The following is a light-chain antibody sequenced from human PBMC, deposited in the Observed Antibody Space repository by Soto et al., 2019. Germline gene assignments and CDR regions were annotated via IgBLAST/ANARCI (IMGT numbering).Light chain of an antibody. Sequence: QSVLTQPPSASGTPGQRVTISCSGSSSNIGSNTVNWYLQLPGTAPKLLIYSYNQRPSGVPDRFSGSKSGTSASLAISGLQSEDEADYYCAAWDGGLNGYVFGTGTKLTV. CDR3: AAWDGGLNGYV. CDR1: SSNIGSNT. J-gene: IGLJ1*01. CDR2: SYN. V-gene: IGLV1-44*01.